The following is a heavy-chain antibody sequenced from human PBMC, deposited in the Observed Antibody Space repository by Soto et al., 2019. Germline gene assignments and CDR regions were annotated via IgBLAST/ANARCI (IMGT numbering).Heavy chain of an antibody. Sequence: SVKVSCKASGGTFSSYAISWVRQAPGQGLEWMGGIIPIFGTANYAQKFQGRVTITADESTSTAYMELSSLRSEDTAVYYCARVQVGHRTYYYDSSGYSLDYWGQGTLVTVSS. J-gene: IGHJ4*02. CDR3: ARVQVGHRTYYYDSSGYSLDY. D-gene: IGHD3-22*01. CDR2: IIPIFGTA. CDR1: GGTFSSYA. V-gene: IGHV1-69*13.